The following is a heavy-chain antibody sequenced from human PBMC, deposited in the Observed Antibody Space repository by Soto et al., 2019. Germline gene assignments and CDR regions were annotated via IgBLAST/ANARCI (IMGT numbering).Heavy chain of an antibody. V-gene: IGHV3-73*01. CDR3: TRHGPMTGPDY. CDR2: IRSKANSYAT. J-gene: IGHJ4*02. Sequence: GSLRLSCAASGFTFSGSAMRWVRQASGKGLEWVGRIRSKANSYATAYAASVKGRFTIPRDDSKNTAYLQMNSLKTEDTAVYYCTRHGPMTGPDYWGQGTLVTVSS. CDR1: GFTFSGSA.